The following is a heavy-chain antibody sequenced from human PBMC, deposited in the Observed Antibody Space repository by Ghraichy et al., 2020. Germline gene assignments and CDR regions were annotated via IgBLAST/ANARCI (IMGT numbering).Heavy chain of an antibody. Sequence: GESLNISCAASGFTFSSYAMHWVRQAPGKGLEWVAVISYDGSNKYYADSVKGRFTISRDNSKNTLYLQMNSLRTEDTAVYYCAKDTDAFDIWGQGTKVTVSS. V-gene: IGHV3-30*18. CDR2: ISYDGSNK. CDR1: GFTFSSYA. J-gene: IGHJ3*02. CDR3: AKDTDAFDI.